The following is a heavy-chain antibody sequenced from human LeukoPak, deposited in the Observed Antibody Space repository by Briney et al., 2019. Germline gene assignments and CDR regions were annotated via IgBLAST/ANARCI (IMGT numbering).Heavy chain of an antibody. J-gene: IGHJ5*02. Sequence: GGSLRLSCAASGFTFSNAWMNWVRQAPGKGLEWVGRIRSNSDGGAIDYAAPVKGRFTLSRDDSKTTLYLQMNSLQTEDTAVYYCATDFYDSTWGQGTLVTVSS. V-gene: IGHV3-15*07. CDR2: IRSNSDGGAI. CDR1: GFTFSNAW. CDR3: ATDFYDST. D-gene: IGHD3-22*01.